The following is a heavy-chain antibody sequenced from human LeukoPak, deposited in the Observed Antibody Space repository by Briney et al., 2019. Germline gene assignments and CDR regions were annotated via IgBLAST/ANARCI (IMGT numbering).Heavy chain of an antibody. V-gene: IGHV1-8*01. J-gene: IGHJ4*02. D-gene: IGHD2-2*01. Sequence: GASVKVSCKASGYTFTSYDINWVRQATGQGLEWMGWMNPNSGNTGYAQKFQGRVTMTRNTSISTAYMELSSLRSEDTAVYYCARALRYQLLSFDYWGQGTLVTVSS. CDR3: ARALRYQLLSFDY. CDR1: GYTFTSYD. CDR2: MNPNSGNT.